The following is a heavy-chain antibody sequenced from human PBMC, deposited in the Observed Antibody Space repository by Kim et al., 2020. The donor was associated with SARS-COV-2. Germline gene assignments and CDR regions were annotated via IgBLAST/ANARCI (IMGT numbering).Heavy chain of an antibody. D-gene: IGHD6-13*01. V-gene: IGHV4-4*07. J-gene: IGHJ6*02. Sequence: SETLSLTCTVSGGSISSYYWSWIRQPAGKGLEWIGRIYTSGSTNYNPSLKSRVTMSVDTSKNQFSLKLSSVTAADTAVYYCARDGVKQQLYGMDVWGQGTTVTVSS. CDR3: ARDGVKQQLYGMDV. CDR1: GGSISSYY. CDR2: IYTSGST.